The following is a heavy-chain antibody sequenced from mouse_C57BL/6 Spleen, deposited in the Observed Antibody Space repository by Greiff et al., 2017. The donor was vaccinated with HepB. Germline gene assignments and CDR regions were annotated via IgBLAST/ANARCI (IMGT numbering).Heavy chain of an antibody. Sequence: QVQLKQSGPELVKPGASVKISCKASGYSFTSYYIHWVKQRPGQGLEWIGWIYPGSGNTKYNEKFKGKATLTADTSSSTAYMQLSSLTSEDSAVYYCARGGNYNYFDYWGQGTTLTVSS. CDR2: IYPGSGNT. CDR1: GYSFTSYY. CDR3: ARGGNYNYFDY. D-gene: IGHD2-1*01. V-gene: IGHV1-66*01. J-gene: IGHJ2*01.